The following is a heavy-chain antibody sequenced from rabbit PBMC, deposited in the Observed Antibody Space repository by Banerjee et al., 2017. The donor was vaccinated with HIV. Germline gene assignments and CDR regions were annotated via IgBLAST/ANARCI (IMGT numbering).Heavy chain of an antibody. CDR1: GFIFSDNYA. J-gene: IGHJ4*01. CDR3: AKTYGGYSSDGLSL. CDR2: IYTGSDST. D-gene: IGHD4-1*01. V-gene: IGHV1S45*01. Sequence: QQQLEESGGGLVQPGGSLKLSCKASGFIFSDNYAMCWVRQAPGMGLEWIACIYTGSDSTYYASWAQGRFTISKPSSTTVTLQMTSLTAADTATYFCAKTYGGYSSDGLSLWGQGTLVTVS.